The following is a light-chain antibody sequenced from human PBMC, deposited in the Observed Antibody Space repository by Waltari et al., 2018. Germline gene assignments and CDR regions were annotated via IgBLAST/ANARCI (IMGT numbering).Light chain of an antibody. CDR2: DAS. J-gene: IGKJ4*01. CDR3: QQYAHLPLT. V-gene: IGKV1-33*01. CDR1: QAIKRH. Sequence: SQAGQAIKRHLKWFQQNPGRAPPVPICDASNAQAAVTSRFSGSGSGTDFVFTISSLQPEVIGSFFCQQYAHLPLTFGGGTRVEIK.